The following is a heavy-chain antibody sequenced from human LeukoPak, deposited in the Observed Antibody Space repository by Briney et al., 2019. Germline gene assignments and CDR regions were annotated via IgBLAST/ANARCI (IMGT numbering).Heavy chain of an antibody. CDR2: IKSDGSST. CDR3: ARERKYDSNFDY. Sequence: PGGSLRLSCTASGFTFSGHWIHWVRHAPGKGLVWVSRIKSDGSSTSYADSVKGRFTISRDNAKNTLYLQMNSLRAEDTAVYYCARERKYDSNFDYWGQGTLVTVSS. D-gene: IGHD1-1*01. J-gene: IGHJ4*02. CDR1: GFTFSGHW. V-gene: IGHV3-74*01.